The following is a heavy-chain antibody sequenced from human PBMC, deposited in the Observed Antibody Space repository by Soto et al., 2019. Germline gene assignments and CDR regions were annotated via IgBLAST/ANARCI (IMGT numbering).Heavy chain of an antibody. J-gene: IGHJ4*02. D-gene: IGHD5-12*01. V-gene: IGHV4-31*03. CDR2: IYYSGST. Sequence: SETLSLTCTVSGGSISSSSYYWTWIRQHPGKGLEWIGYIYYSGSTCYNPSLQSRITVSVDTSKNHFSLNLSSVTAADMAVYYCAREGSYSAYNFAHGIQLWSFDFWGQGALVTV. CDR1: GGSISSSSYY. CDR3: AREGSYSAYNFAHGIQLWSFDF.